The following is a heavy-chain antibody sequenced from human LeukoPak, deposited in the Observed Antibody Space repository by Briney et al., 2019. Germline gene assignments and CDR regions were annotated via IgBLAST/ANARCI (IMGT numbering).Heavy chain of an antibody. CDR3: ARDNDYGDYPDAFDI. CDR1: GFTFSSYA. J-gene: IGHJ3*02. V-gene: IGHV3-30-3*01. D-gene: IGHD4-17*01. Sequence: PGGSLRLSCAASGFTFSSYAMHWVRQAPGKGLEWVAVISYDGSNKYYADSVKGRFTISRDNSKNTLYLQMNSLRAEDTAVYYCARDNDYGDYPDAFDIWGQGTTVTVSS. CDR2: ISYDGSNK.